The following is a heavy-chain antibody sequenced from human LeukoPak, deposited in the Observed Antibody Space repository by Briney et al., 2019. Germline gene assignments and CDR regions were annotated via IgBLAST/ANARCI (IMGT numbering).Heavy chain of an antibody. D-gene: IGHD6-6*01. V-gene: IGHV3-74*01. CDR1: GFSFSSYW. Sequence: GGSLRLSCAASGFSFSSYWMYWVRQGPGKGPVWVSRINTDGSTTHYADSVKGRFTISRDNAKNTLYMQMSSLRAEDTAVYYCARDVGSSSVMNLWGEGTTVTVSS. CDR3: ARDVGSSSVMNL. CDR2: INTDGSTT. J-gene: IGHJ6*03.